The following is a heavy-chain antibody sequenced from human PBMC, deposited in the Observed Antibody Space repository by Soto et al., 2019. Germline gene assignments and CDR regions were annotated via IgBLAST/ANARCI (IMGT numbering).Heavy chain of an antibody. Sequence: GGSLRLSCAASGFTFSSYWMSWVRQAPGKGLEWVANIKQDGSEKYYVDSVKGRFTISRDNAKNSLYLQMNSLRAEDTAVYYCARDGLRGYSGYGTNLYYFDYWGQGTLVTVSS. J-gene: IGHJ4*02. D-gene: IGHD5-12*01. V-gene: IGHV3-7*05. CDR3: ARDGLRGYSGYGTNLYYFDY. CDR2: IKQDGSEK. CDR1: GFTFSSYW.